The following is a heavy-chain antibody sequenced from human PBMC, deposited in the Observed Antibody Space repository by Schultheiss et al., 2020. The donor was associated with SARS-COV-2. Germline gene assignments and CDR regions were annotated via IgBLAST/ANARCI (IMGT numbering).Heavy chain of an antibody. V-gene: IGHV4-31*01. J-gene: IGHJ4*02. Sequence: SETLSLTCTVSGGSISSGGYYWSWIRQHPGKGLEWIGYIYYSGSTYYNPSLKSLVTISVDTSKNQFSLKLSSVTAADTAVYYCARSPMGATDYWGQGTLVTVSS. CDR1: GGSISSGGYY. CDR2: IYYSGST. CDR3: ARSPMGATDY. D-gene: IGHD1-26*01.